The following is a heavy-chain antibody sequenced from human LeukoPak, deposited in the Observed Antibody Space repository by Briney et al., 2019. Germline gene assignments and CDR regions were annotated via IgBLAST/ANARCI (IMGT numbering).Heavy chain of an antibody. D-gene: IGHD2-2*01. V-gene: IGHV3-23*01. CDR1: GFTFSSYA. J-gene: IGHJ4*02. CDR3: AKDIVVVPAARPHAGDY. CDR2: ISGSGGST. Sequence: GGSLRLSCAASGFTFSSYAMSWVRQAPGKGLEWVSAISGSGGSTYYADSVKGRFTISRDNSKNTLYLQMNSLRAEDTAVYYCAKDIVVVPAARPHAGDYWGQGTLVTVSS.